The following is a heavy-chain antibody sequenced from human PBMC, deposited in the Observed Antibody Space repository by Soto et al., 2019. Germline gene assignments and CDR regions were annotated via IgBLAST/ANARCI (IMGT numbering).Heavy chain of an antibody. J-gene: IGHJ6*03. CDR3: ARGKRDILTGYYNAYYYYMDV. Sequence: SETLSLTCAVYGGSFSGYYWSWIRQPPGKGLEWIGEINHSGSTNYNPSLKSRVTISVDTSKNQFSLKLSSVTAADTAVYYCARGKRDILTGYYNAYYYYMDVWGKGTTVTVSS. V-gene: IGHV4-34*01. CDR2: INHSGST. D-gene: IGHD3-9*01. CDR1: GGSFSGYY.